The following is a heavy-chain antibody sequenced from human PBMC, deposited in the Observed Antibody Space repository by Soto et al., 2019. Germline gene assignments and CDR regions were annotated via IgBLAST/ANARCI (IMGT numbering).Heavy chain of an antibody. V-gene: IGHV1-69*04. J-gene: IGHJ4*02. D-gene: IGHD6-13*01. Sequence: SVKVSCKASGGTFSSYTISWVRQAPGQGLEWMGRIIPILGIANYAQKFQGRVTITADKSTSTAYMELSSLRSDDTAVYYCARDLGAQQLPYWGLGTLVTVSS. CDR3: ARDLGAQQLPY. CDR1: GGTFSSYT. CDR2: IIPILGIA.